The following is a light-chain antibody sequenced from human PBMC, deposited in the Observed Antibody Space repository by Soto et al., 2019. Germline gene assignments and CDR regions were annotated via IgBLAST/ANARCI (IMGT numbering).Light chain of an antibody. CDR3: AAWDDSLSGYV. V-gene: IGLV1-47*01. CDR2: RNN. CDR1: TSSIGRNY. Sequence: QSVLTQPPSASGTPGQRVTISCSGGTSSIGRNYVYWYQQLPGTAPKLVIYRNNQRPSGVPDRFSGSKSGTSASLAIRGLRSEDEADYYCAAWDDSLSGYVFGTGTKVTVL. J-gene: IGLJ1*01.